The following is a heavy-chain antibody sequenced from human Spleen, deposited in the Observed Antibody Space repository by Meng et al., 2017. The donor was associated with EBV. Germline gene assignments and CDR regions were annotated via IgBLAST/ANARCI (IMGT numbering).Heavy chain of an antibody. Sequence: EVEFVEAGGVVVQPGGSLRLSCAASGFTFDDYPMHWVRQAPGKGLEWVSLISWDGSSTYYADSVKGRFTISRDNSKNSLYLQMNSLRADDSALYYCATEKPSFYTYFLHWGQGTLVTASS. V-gene: IGHV3-43D*03. CDR3: ATEKPSFYTYFLH. CDR2: ISWDGSST. D-gene: IGHD2/OR15-2a*01. CDR1: GFTFDDYP. J-gene: IGHJ4*02.